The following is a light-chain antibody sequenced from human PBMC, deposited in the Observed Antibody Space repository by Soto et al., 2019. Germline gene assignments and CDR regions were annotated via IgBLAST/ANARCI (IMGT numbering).Light chain of an antibody. CDR2: GSG. J-gene: IGLJ1*01. CDR3: QSYDSNLSEV. V-gene: IGLV1-40*01. CDR1: GSNIGAGYG. Sequence: VLTQPPSVPWSPGQTVTISCTGSGSNIGAGYGVQWYQQLPGTAPRLLIYGSGDRPSGVPDRFSASVSGNSASLAITGLQTEDEAVYYCQSYDSNLSEVFGPGTKVTVL.